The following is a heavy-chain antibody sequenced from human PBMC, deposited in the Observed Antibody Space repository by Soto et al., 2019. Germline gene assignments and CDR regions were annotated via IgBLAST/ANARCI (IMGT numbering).Heavy chain of an antibody. CDR3: ARAGRGYCSGGSCYSGLHGMDV. Sequence: QVQLQESGLGLVKPSGTLSLTCAVSGGSISSSNWWSWVRQPPGKGLEWIGEIYHSGSTNYNPSLKSRVTISVDKSKNQFSLKLSAVTAADTAVYYCARAGRGYCSGGSCYSGLHGMDVWGQGTTVTVSS. J-gene: IGHJ6*02. CDR1: GGSISSSNW. V-gene: IGHV4-4*02. CDR2: IYHSGST. D-gene: IGHD2-15*01.